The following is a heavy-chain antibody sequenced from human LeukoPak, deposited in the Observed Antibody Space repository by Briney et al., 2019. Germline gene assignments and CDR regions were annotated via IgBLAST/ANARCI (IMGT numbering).Heavy chain of an antibody. D-gene: IGHD1-26*01. CDR2: INSDGSVT. CDR1: GFTFSSYW. V-gene: IGHV3-74*01. CDR3: TRATGSFYGLGY. Sequence: GGSLRLSCAASGFTFSSYWMHWVRQAPGKGLLWVSRINSDGSVTTYADSVKGRFTISRDNAKNTLYLQMNSLRAEDTAVYYCTRATGSFYGLGYWGQGNLVTVSS. J-gene: IGHJ4*02.